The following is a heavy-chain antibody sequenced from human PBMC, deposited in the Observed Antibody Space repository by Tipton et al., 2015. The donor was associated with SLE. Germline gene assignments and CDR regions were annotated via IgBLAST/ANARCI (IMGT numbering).Heavy chain of an antibody. CDR1: GASLSSDGHY. J-gene: IGHJ5*02. D-gene: IGHD5-12*01. Sequence: TLSLTCTVSGASLSSDGHYWSWLRQPAGKGLEWIGRICTSGSTNYNPSLKSRVTMSIDMSNSQFSLNLTSVTAADSAVYYCARERAYSRYVWFDPWGQGTLVTVSS. V-gene: IGHV4-61*02. CDR2: ICTSGST. CDR3: ARERAYSRYVWFDP.